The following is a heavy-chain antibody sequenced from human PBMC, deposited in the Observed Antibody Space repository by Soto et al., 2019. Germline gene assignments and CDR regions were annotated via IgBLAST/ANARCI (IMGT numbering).Heavy chain of an antibody. CDR1: GFTFNRYW. D-gene: IGHD4-4*01. CDR2: INQDGSEK. J-gene: IGHJ4*02. CDR3: ARGGYDYSNPFDY. Sequence: EVQLVESGGGLVQPGGSLRLSCAASGFTFNRYWMKWVRQAPGRGLEWMGNINQDGSEKHYVDSVKGRFTISRDNAKHSVYLQMNSLKAEDTAMYYCARGGYDYSNPFDYWGQGTLVTVSS. V-gene: IGHV3-7*04.